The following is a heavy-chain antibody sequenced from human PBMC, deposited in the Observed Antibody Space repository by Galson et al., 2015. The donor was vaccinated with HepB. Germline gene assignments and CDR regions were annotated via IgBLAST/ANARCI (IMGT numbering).Heavy chain of an antibody. CDR1: GYTFTAYG. CDR2: IGTYQGDT. D-gene: IGHD1-7*01. V-gene: IGHV1-18*04. J-gene: IGHJ3*01. CDR3: ATGTTNAGDALDF. Sequence: SVKVSCKASGYTFTAYGISWLRQAPGQGLEWMGWIGTYQGDTHYAQKFQGRLTLTADTFTTTAYMELRSLRSDDTAVYYCATGTTNAGDALDFWGQGTMVTVSS.